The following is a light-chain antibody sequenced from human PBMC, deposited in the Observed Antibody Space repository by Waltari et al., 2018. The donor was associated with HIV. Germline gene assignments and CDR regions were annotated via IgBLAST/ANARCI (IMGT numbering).Light chain of an antibody. Sequence: QSVLTQPASVSGSPGQSITISCTGTNSDIGSYDYVSWYPQHPCKAPKLLIYVVTIRSPGISFRFFGSNAGNTASMTISELQAEDEAHYYCSSYAATTTIVFGGGTRLTVL. CDR1: NSDIGSYDY. V-gene: IGLV2-14*03. J-gene: IGLJ3*02. CDR3: SSYAATTTIV. CDR2: VVT.